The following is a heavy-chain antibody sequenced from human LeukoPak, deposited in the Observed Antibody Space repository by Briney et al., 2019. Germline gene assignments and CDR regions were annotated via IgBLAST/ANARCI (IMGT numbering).Heavy chain of an antibody. D-gene: IGHD4-11*01. J-gene: IGHJ4*02. Sequence: GGCLRLSCAASGFTVSSNYMSWVRQAPGKGLEWVSVIYSGGSTYYADSVKGRFTISRDNSKNTLYLQMNSLRAEDTAVYYCARGATTVTTPFDYWGQGTLVTVSS. CDR2: IYSGGST. CDR1: GFTVSSNY. V-gene: IGHV3-53*01. CDR3: ARGATTVTTPFDY.